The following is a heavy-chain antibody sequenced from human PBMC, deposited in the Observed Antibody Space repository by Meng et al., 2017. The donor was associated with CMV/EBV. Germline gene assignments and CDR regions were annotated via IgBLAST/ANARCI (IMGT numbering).Heavy chain of an antibody. CDR2: IYYSGST. CDR1: GGSISSSSYY. V-gene: IGHV4-39*07. J-gene: IGHJ4*02. D-gene: IGHD4-23*01. Sequence: QLELAESGPGLVKPSVTLSLTCTVSGGSISSSSYYWGWIRQPPGKGLEWIGSIYYSGSTYYNPSLKSRVTISVDTSKNQFSLKLSSVTAADTAVYYCARDPSLRWIDYWGQGTLVTVSS. CDR3: ARDPSLRWIDY.